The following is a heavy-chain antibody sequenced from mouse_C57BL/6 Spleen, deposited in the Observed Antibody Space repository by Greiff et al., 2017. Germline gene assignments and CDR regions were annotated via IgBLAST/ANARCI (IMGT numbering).Heavy chain of an antibody. CDR2: ISSGSSTI. CDR3: ARDYYGSSYGYFDY. D-gene: IGHD1-1*01. CDR1: GFTFSDYG. V-gene: IGHV5-17*01. J-gene: IGHJ2*01. Sequence: EVQVVESGGGLVKPGGSLKLSCAASGFTFSDYGMHWVRQAPEKGLEWVAYISSGSSTIYYADTVKGRFTISRDNAKNTLFLQMTSLRSEDTAMYYCARDYYGSSYGYFDYWGQGTTLTVSS.